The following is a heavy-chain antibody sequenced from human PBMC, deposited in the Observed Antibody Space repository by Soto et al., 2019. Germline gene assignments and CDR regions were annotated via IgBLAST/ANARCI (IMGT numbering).Heavy chain of an antibody. D-gene: IGHD1-26*01. CDR3: ALRRVVGATRFDY. CDR1: GYTFTSYD. CDR2: MNPNSGNT. V-gene: IGHV1-8*01. Sequence: ASVKVSCKASGYTFTSYDINWVRQATGQGLEWMGWMNPNSGNTGYAQKFQGRVTMTRNTSISTAYMELSSLRAEDTAVYYGALRRVVGATRFDYWGQGTLVTVSS. J-gene: IGHJ4*02.